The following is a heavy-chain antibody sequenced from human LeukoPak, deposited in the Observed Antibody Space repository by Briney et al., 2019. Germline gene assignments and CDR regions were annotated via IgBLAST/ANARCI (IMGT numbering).Heavy chain of an antibody. CDR1: GGSFSGYY. V-gene: IGHV4-34*01. CDR2: INHSGST. D-gene: IGHD6-19*01. J-gene: IGHJ4*02. CDR3: ARGLVAGTIVY. Sequence: SETLSLTCAVYGGSFSGYYWSWIRQPRGKALEWIGEINHSGSTNYNPSLKSRVTISVDTSKNQFSLKLSSVTAADTAVYYCARGLVAGTIVYWGQGTLVTVSS.